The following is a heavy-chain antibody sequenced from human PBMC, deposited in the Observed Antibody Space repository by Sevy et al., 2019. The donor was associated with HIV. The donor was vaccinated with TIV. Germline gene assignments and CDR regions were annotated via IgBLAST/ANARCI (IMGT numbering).Heavy chain of an antibody. CDR1: GYTITYYY. Sequence: ASVKVSCETSGYTITYYYIHWVRQAPGQGLEWMGWINPSSGGTQYAQKFQGRVSVTSDTSRRTSYMELRRLRSDDTALYYCARQVDNWFDPWGQGTPVTVSS. CDR3: ARQVDNWFDP. V-gene: IGHV1-2*02. CDR2: INPSSGGT. J-gene: IGHJ5*02. D-gene: IGHD2-15*01.